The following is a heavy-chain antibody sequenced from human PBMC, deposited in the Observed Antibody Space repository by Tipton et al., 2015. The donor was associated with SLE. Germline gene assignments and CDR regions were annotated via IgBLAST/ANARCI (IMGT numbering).Heavy chain of an antibody. Sequence: TLSLTCTVSGGSISSYYWSWIRQPPGKGLEWIGYIYYSGSTNYNPSLKSRVTISVDTSENQLSLKLTSVTAADTAVYHCARGISAALDIWGQGRVVTVSS. CDR3: ARGISAALDI. CDR2: IYYSGST. J-gene: IGHJ3*02. V-gene: IGHV4-59*01. D-gene: IGHD2/OR15-2a*01. CDR1: GGSISSYY.